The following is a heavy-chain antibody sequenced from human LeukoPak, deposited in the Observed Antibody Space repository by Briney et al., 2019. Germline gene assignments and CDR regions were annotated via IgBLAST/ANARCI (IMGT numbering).Heavy chain of an antibody. CDR2: ISSSSSYI. Sequence: PGGSLRLSCAASGFTFSGYSMNWVRQAPGKGLEWVSSISSSSSYIYYADSVKGRFTISRDNAKNSLYLQMNSLRAEDTAVYYCARGGAYISAVAGTLDYWGQGTLVTVSS. CDR1: GFTFSGYS. J-gene: IGHJ4*02. D-gene: IGHD6-19*01. V-gene: IGHV3-21*01. CDR3: ARGGAYISAVAGTLDY.